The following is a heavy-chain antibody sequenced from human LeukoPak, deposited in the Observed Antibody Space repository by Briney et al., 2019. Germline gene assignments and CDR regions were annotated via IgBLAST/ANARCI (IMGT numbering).Heavy chain of an antibody. CDR2: MNPNSGNT. Sequence: ASVKVSCKTSGYTFTSYDINWVRQATGQGLEWMGWMNPNSGNTGYVQKFQGRVTMTRNTSISTAYMELSTLRSGDTAVYYCARGDYDFWSAKWFDPWGQGTLVTVSS. V-gene: IGHV1-8*01. D-gene: IGHD3-3*01. CDR1: GYTFTSYD. J-gene: IGHJ5*02. CDR3: ARGDYDFWSAKWFDP.